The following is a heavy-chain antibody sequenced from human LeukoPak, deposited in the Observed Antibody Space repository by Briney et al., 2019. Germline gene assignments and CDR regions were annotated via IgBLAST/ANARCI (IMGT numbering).Heavy chain of an antibody. J-gene: IGHJ3*02. CDR3: ARHLKDSRYDILTGYFTSAFDI. CDR1: GGSISSYY. D-gene: IGHD3-9*01. CDR2: IYYSGST. V-gene: IGHV4-59*08. Sequence: SETLSLTCTVSGGSISSYYWSWIRQPPGKGLEWIGYIYYSGSTNYNPSLKSRVTISVDTSKNQFSLKLSSVTAADTAVYYCARHLKDSRYDILTGYFTSAFDIWGQGTMVTVSS.